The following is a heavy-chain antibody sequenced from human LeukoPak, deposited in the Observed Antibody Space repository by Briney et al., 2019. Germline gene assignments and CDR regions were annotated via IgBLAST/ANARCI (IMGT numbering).Heavy chain of an antibody. CDR1: GYSASSGSYY. J-gene: IGHJ4*02. V-gene: IGHV4-61*01. Sequence: SETLSLTCTVSGYSASSGSYYWSWIRQPPGKGLEWIGYIYYSGSTSYNPSLNSRVTISLDTSKNQFSLKLSSVTAADTAIYYCARDTTNVYYYDTSGYDHWGQGTLVTVSS. D-gene: IGHD3-22*01. CDR3: ARDTTNVYYYDTSGYDH. CDR2: IYYSGST.